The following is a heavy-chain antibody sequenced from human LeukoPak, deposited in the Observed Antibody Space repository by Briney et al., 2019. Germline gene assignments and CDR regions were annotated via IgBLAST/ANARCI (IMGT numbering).Heavy chain of an antibody. Sequence: SVKVSCTASGGTFSNHAISWVRQAPGQGLEWVGGIIPIFGTTNYAQKFQGRVTITTDESTSTAYMELSSLRSEDTAVYYCARDNYAGANWFDPWGQGTLVTVSS. CDR3: ARDNYAGANWFDP. J-gene: IGHJ5*02. D-gene: IGHD1-7*01. CDR1: GGTFSNHA. CDR2: IIPIFGTT. V-gene: IGHV1-69*05.